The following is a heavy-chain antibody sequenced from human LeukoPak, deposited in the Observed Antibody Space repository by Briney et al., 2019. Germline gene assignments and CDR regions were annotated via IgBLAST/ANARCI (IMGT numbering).Heavy chain of an antibody. V-gene: IGHV4-34*01. CDR3: APHCSNGVCFHNWFDP. J-gene: IGHJ5*02. Sequence: SETLSLTCAVYGGSLSGYWSWIRQPPGKGLEWIGQINDIGSTSYNPSLKSRVTISIDTSKNQFSLELRSVTAADTAVYYCAPHCSNGVCFHNWFDPWGQGTLVTVSS. CDR1: GGSLSGY. CDR2: INDIGST. D-gene: IGHD2-8*01.